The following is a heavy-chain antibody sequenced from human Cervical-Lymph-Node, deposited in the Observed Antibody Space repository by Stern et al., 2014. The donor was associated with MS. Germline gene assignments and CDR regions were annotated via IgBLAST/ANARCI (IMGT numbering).Heavy chain of an antibody. CDR3: ARDRRSITGTYKDRHDAFDI. Sequence: VQLVQSGPGLVKPSQTLSLTCTVSGGSISSGGYYWSWIRQHPGKGLEWIGYIYYSGSTYYNPSLKSRVTISVDTSKNQFSLKLSSVTAADTAVYYCARDRRSITGTYKDRHDAFDIWGQGTMVTVSS. CDR1: GGSISSGGYY. V-gene: IGHV4-31*03. D-gene: IGHD1-7*01. J-gene: IGHJ3*02. CDR2: IYYSGST.